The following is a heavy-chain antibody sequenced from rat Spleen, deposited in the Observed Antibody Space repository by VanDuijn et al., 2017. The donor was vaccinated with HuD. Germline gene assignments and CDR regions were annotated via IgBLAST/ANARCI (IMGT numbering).Heavy chain of an antibody. CDR3: AKIIAGVMDV. J-gene: IGHJ4*01. V-gene: IGHV5S13*01. CDR1: GFTYSNYV. D-gene: IGHD1-2*01. CDR2: ISTGGGNT. Sequence: EVQLVESGGGLVQPGRSLKLSCAASGFTYSNYVMAWVRQAPTKGLEWVASISTGGGNTYYRDSVKGRFTISRDNAKNTLYLQMDSLRSEDTATYYCAKIIAGVMDVWGQGTSVTVSS.